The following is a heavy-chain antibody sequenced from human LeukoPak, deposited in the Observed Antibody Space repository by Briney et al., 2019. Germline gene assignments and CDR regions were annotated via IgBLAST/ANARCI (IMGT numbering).Heavy chain of an antibody. CDR1: GYTFTNYG. D-gene: IGHD2-2*01. V-gene: IGHV1-18*01. CDR3: AREFCSSTSCWDV. J-gene: IGHJ6*04. Sequence: ASVKVSCKASGYTFTNYGLSWVRQAPGQGLEWMGWISAYNGNTNYAQKLQGRVTMTTDTSTSTAYMEWRSLRSDDTAVYYCAREFCSSTSCWDVWGKGTTVTVSS. CDR2: ISAYNGNT.